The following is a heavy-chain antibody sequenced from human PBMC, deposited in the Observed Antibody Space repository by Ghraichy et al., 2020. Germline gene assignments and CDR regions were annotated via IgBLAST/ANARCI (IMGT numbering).Heavy chain of an antibody. Sequence: GGSLRLSCAAPGFTFGSYTMNWVRQAPGKGLEWISYISGRSGTIYYADSVKGRFTISRDNAKNSLFLQMSSLRDEDTAVYYCASLLLAEAFDIWGHGTMVTVSS. V-gene: IGHV3-48*02. D-gene: IGHD2-15*01. J-gene: IGHJ3*02. CDR2: ISGRSGTI. CDR3: ASLLLAEAFDI. CDR1: GFTFGSYT.